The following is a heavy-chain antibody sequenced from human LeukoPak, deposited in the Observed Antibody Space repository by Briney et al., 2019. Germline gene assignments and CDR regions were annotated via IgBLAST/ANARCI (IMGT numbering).Heavy chain of an antibody. CDR3: ARIRGYYYDNSGYTLFDY. Sequence: SGPTLVNPTETLTLTCTVSGFSLSNARRGVGWIRQPPGKALEWLAHIFSNDEKSYSTSLKSRLTISKDTSKSQVVLTMTNMDPVATATYYCARIRGYYYDNSGYTLFDYWGQGTLVTVSS. CDR1: GFSLSNARRG. D-gene: IGHD3-22*01. CDR2: IFSNDEK. V-gene: IGHV2-26*01. J-gene: IGHJ4*02.